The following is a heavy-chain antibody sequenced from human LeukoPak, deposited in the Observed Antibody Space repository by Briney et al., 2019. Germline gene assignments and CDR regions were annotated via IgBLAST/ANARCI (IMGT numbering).Heavy chain of an antibody. J-gene: IGHJ6*04. CDR2: IIPIFGIA. CDR1: GGTFSSYA. Sequence: SVKVSCKASGGTFSSYAISWVRQAPGQGLEWMGRIIPIFGIANYAQKFQGRVTITADKSTSTAYMELSSLRSEDTAVYYCARGYRFGELLYYYYGMDVWGKGTTVTVSS. D-gene: IGHD3-10*01. V-gene: IGHV1-69*04. CDR3: ARGYRFGELLYYYYGMDV.